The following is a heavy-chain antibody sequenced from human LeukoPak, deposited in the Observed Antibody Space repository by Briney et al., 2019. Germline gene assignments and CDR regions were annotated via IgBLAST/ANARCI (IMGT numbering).Heavy chain of an antibody. D-gene: IGHD2-21*02. Sequence: GGSLRLSCAASGFTFSSYAMSWVRRAPGKGLEWVSAISGSGGSTYYADSVKGRFTISRDNSKNTLYLQMNSLRAEDTAVYYCAKDSRYCGGDCYSDSSDYWGQGTLVTVSS. J-gene: IGHJ4*02. CDR1: GFTFSSYA. CDR2: ISGSGGST. V-gene: IGHV3-23*01. CDR3: AKDSRYCGGDCYSDSSDY.